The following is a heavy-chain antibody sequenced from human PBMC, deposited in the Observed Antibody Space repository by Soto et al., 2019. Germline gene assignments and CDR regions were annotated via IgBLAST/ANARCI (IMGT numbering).Heavy chain of an antibody. V-gene: IGHV3-23*01. Sequence: EVQLLESGGGLVQPGGSLRLSCAASGFTFSSYAMSGVRQAPGKGMAWASVISGSGYSTYYADSVMGRFTISRDNSKITLYWQRNSLRAQHTAVYYCAKRATGTDFDYWGQGTLVTVCS. J-gene: IGHJ4*02. CDR3: AKRATGTDFDY. CDR1: GFTFSSYA. CDR2: ISGSGYST. D-gene: IGHD1-1*01.